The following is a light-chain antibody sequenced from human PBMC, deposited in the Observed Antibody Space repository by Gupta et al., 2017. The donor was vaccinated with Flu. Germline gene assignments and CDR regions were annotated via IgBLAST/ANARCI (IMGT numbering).Light chain of an antibody. CDR1: SSNLRSNY. Sequence: QSVLTHSPSASGTPGQTVTIICSGSSSNLRSNYVYLYQHLPPTAPKLLIYRIFQRPSGVPDRFSGSKSGTSASLFISGLRSEDDADYYCSVLDDTLDSVVFGGGTKLTVL. V-gene: IGLV1-47*01. CDR2: RIF. J-gene: IGLJ2*01. CDR3: SVLDDTLDSVV.